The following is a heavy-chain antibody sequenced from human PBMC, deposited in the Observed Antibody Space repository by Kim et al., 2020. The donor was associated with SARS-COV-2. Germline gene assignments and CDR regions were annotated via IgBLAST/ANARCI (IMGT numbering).Heavy chain of an antibody. J-gene: IGHJ4*02. CDR1: GGSISSGGYS. CDR3: VRGGGIAAT. V-gene: IGHV4-30-2*01. Sequence: SETLSLTCAVSGGSISSGGYSWSWIRQPPGKGLEWIGYIYYSGSTYYNPSLKSRVTISVDRSKNQFSLKLSSVTAADTAVYYCVRGGGIAATWGQGTLVTVSS. CDR2: IYYSGST. D-gene: IGHD6-25*01.